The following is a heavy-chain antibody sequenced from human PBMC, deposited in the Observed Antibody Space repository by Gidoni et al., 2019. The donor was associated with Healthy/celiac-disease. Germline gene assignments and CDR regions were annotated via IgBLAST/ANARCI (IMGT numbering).Heavy chain of an antibody. Sequence: EVQLVESGGGLVQPGGSLRLSCAASGFTFSSYAMSWVRQAPGKGLEWVSASSGSGGSTYYADAVKGRFTISRDNSKNTLYLQMNSLRAEDTAVYYCAKDDTRSYYYDSSGYQTLDYWGQGTLVTVSS. D-gene: IGHD3-22*01. CDR1: GFTFSSYA. CDR2: SSGSGGST. CDR3: AKDDTRSYYYDSSGYQTLDY. V-gene: IGHV3-23*04. J-gene: IGHJ4*02.